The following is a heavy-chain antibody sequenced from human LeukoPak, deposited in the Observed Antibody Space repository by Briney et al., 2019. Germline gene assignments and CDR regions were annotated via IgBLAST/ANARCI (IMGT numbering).Heavy chain of an antibody. CDR2: ISGSGGST. D-gene: IGHD6-13*01. CDR3: AKVDEGDIAAAGFDY. CDR1: GFTFSSYA. J-gene: IGHJ4*02. V-gene: IGHV3-23*01. Sequence: PGGSLRLSCAASGFTFSSYAMSWVRQAPGKGLEWVSAISGSGGSTYYADSVKGRFTISRDNSKNTLYLQMNSLRAEDTAVYYCAKVDEGDIAAAGFDYWGQGTLVTVSS.